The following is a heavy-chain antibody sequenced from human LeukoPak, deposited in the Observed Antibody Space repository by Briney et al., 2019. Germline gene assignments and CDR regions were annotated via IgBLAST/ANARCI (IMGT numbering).Heavy chain of an antibody. CDR3: ARVSTYGCSSTTCLVFDI. D-gene: IGHD2-2*01. CDR1: GYTFTGYY. J-gene: IGHJ3*02. CDR2: INPNSGGT. Sequence: ASVKVSCKASGYTFTGYYMHWVRQAPGQGLEWMGWINPNSGGTNYAQKFQGRVTITRDTSVSTAYMEVSRLTSDGTAVYYCARVSTYGCSSTTCLVFDIWGQGTVVTVSS. V-gene: IGHV1-2*02.